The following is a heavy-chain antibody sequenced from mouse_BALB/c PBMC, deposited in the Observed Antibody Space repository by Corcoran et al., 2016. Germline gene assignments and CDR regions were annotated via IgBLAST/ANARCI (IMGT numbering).Heavy chain of an antibody. CDR2: INTHSGVP. Sequence: QIQLVQSGPELKKPGETVRISCKASGYTFTTAGMQWVQKMPGQGLKWIGWINTHSGVPKYAEDFKGRFAFSLETSASTAYLQISNLKNEDTATYFCARDSSGYWFAYWGQGTLVTVSA. V-gene: IGHV9-4*02. CDR1: GYTFTTAG. J-gene: IGHJ3*01. CDR3: ARDSSGYWFAY. D-gene: IGHD3-2*01.